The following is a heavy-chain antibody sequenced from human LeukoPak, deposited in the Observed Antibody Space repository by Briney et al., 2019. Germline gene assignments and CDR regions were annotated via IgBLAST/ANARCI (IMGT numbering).Heavy chain of an antibody. V-gene: IGHV3-23*01. Sequence: PGGSLRLSFVASGFTFSTYAMMWVRQAPGKGLEWVSAIRASDGYTEYADSVKGRFTISRDNSKKTLYLQMRSLRAEDTAIYYCARDPNGDYIGAFDFGGQGTLVTVSS. J-gene: IGHJ3*01. CDR3: ARDPNGDYIGAFDF. CDR1: GFTFSTYA. CDR2: IRASDGYT. D-gene: IGHD4-17*01.